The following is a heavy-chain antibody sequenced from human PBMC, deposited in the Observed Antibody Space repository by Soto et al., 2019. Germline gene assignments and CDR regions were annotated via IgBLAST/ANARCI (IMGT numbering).Heavy chain of an antibody. CDR2: ISGIGHST. V-gene: IGHV3-23*01. CDR3: AKGLDDDYGDYKPDY. D-gene: IGHD4-17*01. J-gene: IGHJ4*02. Sequence: GGSLRLSCAASGFTFSSYAMSWVRQAPGKGLEWVSAISGIGHSTYYADSVKGRFTISRDNSKNTLYVQMNSLRAEDTAVYYCAKGLDDDYGDYKPDYWGQGTLVTVSS. CDR1: GFTFSSYA.